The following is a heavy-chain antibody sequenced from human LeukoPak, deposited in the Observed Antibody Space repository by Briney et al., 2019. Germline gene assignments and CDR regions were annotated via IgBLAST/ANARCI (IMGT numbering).Heavy chain of an antibody. CDR2: INYSGST. J-gene: IGHJ4*02. CDR1: GGSIRSYY. V-gene: IGHV4-59*08. CDR3: TRQEGGTPYDY. D-gene: IGHD1-7*01. Sequence: SETLSLTCTVSGGSIRSYYWSWIRQPPGQGLEWIGYINYSGSTMYNPSLKSRVTISVDTSKNQFFLKLSSVTAADTAVYYCTRQEGGTPYDYWGQGTLVTVSS.